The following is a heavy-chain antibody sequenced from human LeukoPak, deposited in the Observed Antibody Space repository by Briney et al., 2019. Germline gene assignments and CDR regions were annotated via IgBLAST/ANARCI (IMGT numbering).Heavy chain of an antibody. D-gene: IGHD3-10*01. V-gene: IGHV1-8*03. CDR1: GYTFTSYD. Sequence: ASVKVSCKASGYTFTSYDINWVRQATGQGLEWMGWMNPNSGNTGYAQKFQGRVTITTDESTSTAYMELSSLRSEDTAVYYCARAPPDYYGSGSYSPAEAFDIWGQGTMVTVSS. CDR2: MNPNSGNT. CDR3: ARAPPDYYGSGSYSPAEAFDI. J-gene: IGHJ3*02.